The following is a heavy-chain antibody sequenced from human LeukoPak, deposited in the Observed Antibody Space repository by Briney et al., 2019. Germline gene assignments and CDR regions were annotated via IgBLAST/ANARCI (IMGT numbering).Heavy chain of an antibody. CDR2: ISGSGGST. V-gene: IGHV3-23*01. CDR3: AKPPRPAARAHYYYYMDV. J-gene: IGHJ6*03. D-gene: IGHD2-2*01. CDR1: GFTFSSYA. Sequence: PGGSLRLSCAASGFTFSSYAMSWVRQAPGKGLEWVSAISGSGGSTYYADSVKGRFTISRDNSKNTLYLQMNSLRAEDTAVYYCAKPPRPAARAHYYYYMDVWGKGTTVTVSS.